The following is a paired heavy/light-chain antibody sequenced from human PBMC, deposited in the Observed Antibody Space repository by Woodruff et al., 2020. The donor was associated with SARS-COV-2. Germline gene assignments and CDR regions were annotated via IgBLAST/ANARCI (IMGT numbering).Heavy chain of an antibody. CDR1: GFSLSTSGVG. D-gene: IGHD3-22*01. CDR2: IYWNDDK. V-gene: IGHV2-5*01. Sequence: QITLKESGPTLVKPTQTLTLTCTFSGFSLSTSGVGVGWIRQPPGKALEWLALIYWNDDKRYSPSLKSRLTITKDTSKNQVVLIMTNMDPVDTSTYYCAHVPYYYDTSGRRDAFDIWGQGTMVTVSS. CDR3: AHVPYYYDTSGRRDAFDI. J-gene: IGHJ3*02.
Light chain of an antibody. CDR1: SGYSNYK. Sequence: QPVLTQPPSASASLGDSVTLTCTLSSGYSNYKVDWYQQRPGKGPRFVMRVGPGGIVGSKGDGIPDRFSVLGSGLNRYLIIKNIQEEDESDYHCGADHGSGSNFVVVFGGGTKLTVL. J-gene: IGLJ2*01. V-gene: IGLV9-49*01. CDR3: GADHGSGSNFVVV. CDR2: VGPGGIVG.